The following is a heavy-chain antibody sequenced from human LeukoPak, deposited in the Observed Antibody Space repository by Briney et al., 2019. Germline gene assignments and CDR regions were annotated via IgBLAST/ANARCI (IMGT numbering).Heavy chain of an antibody. CDR2: IYSSGLT. V-gene: IGHV4-59*08. D-gene: IGHD3-10*01. J-gene: IGHJ4*02. CDR1: GGSISGYH. CDR3: ARHRRGRFSESYCDH. Sequence: SETLSLTCTVSGGSISGYHRSWIRQPPGKGLEWIAYIYSSGLTDSNPSLKGRVTMSVNSSKNHTSMELTSVTAADTVLYYCARHRRGRFSESYCDHWGQGTLVSVSS.